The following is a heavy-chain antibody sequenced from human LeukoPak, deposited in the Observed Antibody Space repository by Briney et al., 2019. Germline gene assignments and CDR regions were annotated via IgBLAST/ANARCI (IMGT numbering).Heavy chain of an antibody. V-gene: IGHV3-23*01. CDR1: GFTFSSYA. J-gene: IGHJ4*02. Sequence: PGGSLRASCAASGFTFSSYAMSWVRQAPEKGLEWVSAISGSGGSTYYADSVKGRFTISRDNSKNTLYLQMNSLRAEDTAVYYCAKDGGLGLWFGELLQQSYFDYWGQGTLVTVSS. CDR2: ISGSGGST. CDR3: AKDGGLGLWFGELLQQSYFDY. D-gene: IGHD3-10*01.